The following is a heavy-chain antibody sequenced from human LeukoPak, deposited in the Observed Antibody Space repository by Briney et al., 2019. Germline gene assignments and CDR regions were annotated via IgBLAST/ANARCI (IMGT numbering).Heavy chain of an antibody. D-gene: IGHD2-15*01. CDR2: IYTSGST. CDR1: GGSISSGSYY. Sequence: SETLSLTCTVSGGSISSGSYYWSWIRQPAGKGLEWIGRIYTSGSTNYNPSLKSRVTISVDTSKNQFSLKLSSVTAADTAVYYCARASVVVVAGHFDYWGQGTLVTVPS. J-gene: IGHJ4*02. V-gene: IGHV4-61*02. CDR3: ARASVVVVAGHFDY.